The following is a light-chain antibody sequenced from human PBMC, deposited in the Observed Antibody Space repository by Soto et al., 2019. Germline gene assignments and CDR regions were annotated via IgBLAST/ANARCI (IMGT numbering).Light chain of an antibody. J-gene: IGKJ1*01. Sequence: DIQMTQSPSTLSASVGDRVTITCRASQSISNRLAWYQQGPGKAPKLLIYDAYSLESGVPSRFSGSGSGTEFNLTISSMQTDDFATYYCQQHNSYSPTFGQGTKV. CDR1: QSISNR. CDR3: QQHNSYSPT. V-gene: IGKV1-5*01. CDR2: DAY.